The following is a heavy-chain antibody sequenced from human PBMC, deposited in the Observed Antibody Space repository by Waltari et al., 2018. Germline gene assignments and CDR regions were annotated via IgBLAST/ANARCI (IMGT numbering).Heavy chain of an antibody. CDR1: RFTFNTYA. CDR3: ARDSIYSSTWLPDDY. Sequence: QVQVVESGEGVVQPGRSLRRSCAAFRFTFNTYALHWVRQAPGKGLEWVAFVSSDGTKKYYADSVKGRFTISRDNSKATLYLQMDSLRPEDTAVYYCARDSIYSSTWLPDDYWGQGTLVTVSS. J-gene: IGHJ4*02. V-gene: IGHV3-30*04. CDR2: VSSDGTKK. D-gene: IGHD6-13*01.